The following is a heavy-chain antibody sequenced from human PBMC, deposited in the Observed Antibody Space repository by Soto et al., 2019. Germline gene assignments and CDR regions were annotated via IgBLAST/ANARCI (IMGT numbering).Heavy chain of an antibody. V-gene: IGHV1-3*01. CDR1: GYTFTTYA. J-gene: IGHJ5*02. Sequence: QVQLVQSGAEVKKPGASVKVSCKASGYTFTTYALHWVRQAPGHRLEWMGWINAGTGNTKYSQKFQARVTITRDTSASTTDMELSSLASEDTAVYYCARDQGYLDSGGYYFPWGQGTLVTGSS. CDR3: ARDQGYLDSGGYYFP. D-gene: IGHD3-22*01. CDR2: INAGTGNT.